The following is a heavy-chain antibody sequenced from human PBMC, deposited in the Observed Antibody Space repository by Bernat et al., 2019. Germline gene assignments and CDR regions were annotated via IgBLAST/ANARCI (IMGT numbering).Heavy chain of an antibody. CDR2: ISGSGGGT. Sequence: EVQLLESGGGLVQPGGSLRLSCAASGFTFNSYAMSWVRQAPGKGLEWVSTISGSGGGTYYADSVRGRFTISRDNSKNTLYLQMNSLRAEDTALYYCAKGGAGVPIDYWCQGTLVTVSS. V-gene: IGHV3-23*01. CDR1: GFTFNSYA. J-gene: IGHJ4*02. D-gene: IGHD3-16*01. CDR3: AKGGAGVPIDY.